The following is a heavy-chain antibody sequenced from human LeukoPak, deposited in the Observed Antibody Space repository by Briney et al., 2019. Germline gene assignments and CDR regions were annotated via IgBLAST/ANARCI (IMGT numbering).Heavy chain of an antibody. Sequence: PSETLSLTCTVSGVSISSSPYYWGWIRQPPGKGLEWIATIYYTGSTYYNPSLKSRVTISVDTSKNQFSLRLSSVTAADTAVFYCARRDGYNWDYWGQGTLVTVSS. D-gene: IGHD5-24*01. J-gene: IGHJ4*02. V-gene: IGHV4-39*01. CDR2: IYYTGST. CDR3: ARRDGYNWDY. CDR1: GVSISSSPYY.